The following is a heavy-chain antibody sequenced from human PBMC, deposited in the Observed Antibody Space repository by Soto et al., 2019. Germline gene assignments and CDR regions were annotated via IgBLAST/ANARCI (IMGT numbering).Heavy chain of an antibody. J-gene: IGHJ4*02. CDR1: GFTFSSYS. V-gene: IGHV3-48*01. Sequence: EVQLVESGGGLVQPGGSLRLSCAASGFTFSSYSMNWVRQAPGKGLEWVSYISSSSSTIYYADSVKGRFTISRDNAKNSLYLQMNSLRAEDTAVYYCARDSGCSSTSCYLLWGQGTLVTVSS. CDR2: ISSSSSTI. CDR3: ARDSGCSSTSCYLL. D-gene: IGHD2-2*01.